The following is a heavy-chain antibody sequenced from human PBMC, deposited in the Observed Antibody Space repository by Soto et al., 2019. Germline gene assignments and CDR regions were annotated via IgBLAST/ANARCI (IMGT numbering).Heavy chain of an antibody. CDR1: GFNFTSHA. Sequence: PGGSLRLSCAASGFNFTSHAMYWVRQTPGKGLESVAAISYDEIDKKYASSVKGRFTVSRDNVKNTLSLQMNSLRPVETAVYYCAKDSGYQLPDNYFHYGLDVWGQGATVTVS. CDR3: AKDSGYQLPDNYFHYGLDV. V-gene: IGHV3-30*18. D-gene: IGHD2-2*01. J-gene: IGHJ6*02. CDR2: ISYDEIDK.